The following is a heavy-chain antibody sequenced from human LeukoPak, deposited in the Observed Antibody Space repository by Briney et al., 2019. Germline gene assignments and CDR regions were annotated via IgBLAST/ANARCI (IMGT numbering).Heavy chain of an antibody. V-gene: IGHV3-23*01. CDR2: ISGSGAGT. J-gene: IGHJ4*02. CDR3: AKKRWLRSPFDY. D-gene: IGHD5-24*01. CDR1: GFTFSSYA. Sequence: WGSLTLSCAASGFTFSSYAMGWVRQAPGKGREWVSAISGSGAGTYYADSVKGRFTISRDNSKNTLYLQMNSLRAEDTAVYYCAKKRWLRSPFDYWGQGTLVTVSS.